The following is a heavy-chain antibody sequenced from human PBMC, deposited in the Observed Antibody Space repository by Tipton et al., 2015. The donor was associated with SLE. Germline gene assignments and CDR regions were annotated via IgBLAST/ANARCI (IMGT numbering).Heavy chain of an antibody. D-gene: IGHD5-18*01. J-gene: IGHJ4*02. V-gene: IGHV4-59*08. CDR2: IFYSGST. CDR3: ARLLPGYSHGWYYFDY. Sequence: TLSLTCTVSGGSISTYYWGWIRQPPGKGLEWIGYIFYSGSTNYNPSLKSRVTISVDTSNNQFSLKLSSVTAADTAVYYCARLLPGYSHGWYYFDYWGQGTLVTVSS. CDR1: GGSISTYY.